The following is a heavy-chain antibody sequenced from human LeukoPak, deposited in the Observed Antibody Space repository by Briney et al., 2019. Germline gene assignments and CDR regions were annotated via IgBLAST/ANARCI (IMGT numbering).Heavy chain of an antibody. D-gene: IGHD1-26*01. V-gene: IGHV4-59*01. CDR2: IYYSGST. Sequence: SETLSLTCTVSGGSISNYYWSWIRQPPGKGLEWLGYIYYSGSTNYNPSLKSRVTISVDTSKNQFSLKLSSVTAADTAVYYCARVGGTNYYYYGMDVWGQGTTVTVSS. J-gene: IGHJ6*02. CDR1: GGSISNYY. CDR3: ARVGGTNYYYYGMDV.